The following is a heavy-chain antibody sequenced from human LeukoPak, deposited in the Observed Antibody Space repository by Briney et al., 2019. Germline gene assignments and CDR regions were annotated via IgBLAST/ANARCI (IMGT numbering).Heavy chain of an antibody. D-gene: IGHD2-8*01. V-gene: IGHV4-59*01. CDR1: GGSISSYY. Sequence: PSETLSLTCTVSGGSISSYYWSWIRQPPGKGLEWIGYIYYSGSTNDNPSLKSRVTISVDTSKNQFSLKLSSVTAADTAVYYCARAIKRGYCTNGVCYEQFDPWGQGTLVTVSS. J-gene: IGHJ5*02. CDR2: IYYSGST. CDR3: ARAIKRGYCTNGVCYEQFDP.